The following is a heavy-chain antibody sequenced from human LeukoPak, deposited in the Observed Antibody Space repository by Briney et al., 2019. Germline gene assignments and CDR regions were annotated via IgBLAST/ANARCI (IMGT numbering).Heavy chain of an antibody. CDR3: ARGGGYCSDTRCYGIDY. J-gene: IGHJ4*02. D-gene: IGHD2-15*01. V-gene: IGHV3-64*01. CDR2: ISSNGDGS. CDR1: GFTFSSYT. Sequence: TGGSLRLSCGASGFTFSSYTMHWVRQAPGKGLEYVSTISSNGDGSYYANSVKGRFTITRDNSKNTLYLQVGSLRAEDMAVYFCARGGGYCSDTRCYGIDYWGQGTLVTVSS.